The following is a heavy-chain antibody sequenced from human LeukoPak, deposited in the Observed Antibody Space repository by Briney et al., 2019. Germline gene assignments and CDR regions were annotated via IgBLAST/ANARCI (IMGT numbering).Heavy chain of an antibody. CDR3: AKDLEYYYYMDV. V-gene: IGHV3-23*01. Sequence: GGSLRLSCAASGFTFSSYAMSWVRQAPGKGLEWVSAISGSGGSTYYVDSVKGRFTISRDNSKNTLYLQMNSLRAEDTAVYYCAKDLEYYYYMDVWGKGTTVTVSS. CDR1: GFTFSSYA. J-gene: IGHJ6*03. CDR2: ISGSGGST.